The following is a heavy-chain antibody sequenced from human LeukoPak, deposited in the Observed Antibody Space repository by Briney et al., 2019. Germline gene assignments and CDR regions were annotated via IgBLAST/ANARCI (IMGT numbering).Heavy chain of an antibody. V-gene: IGHV4-4*07. CDR3: AGRDSSGYYFKDMDY. CDR1: GGSISSYY. J-gene: IGHJ4*02. D-gene: IGHD3-22*01. Sequence: SETLSLTCTVSGGSISSYYWSWIRQPAGKGLEWIGRIYTSGSTNYNPSLKSRVTMSVDKSKNQFSLKLSSVTATDTAVYYCAGRDSSGYYFKDMDYWGQGTLVTVSS. CDR2: IYTSGST.